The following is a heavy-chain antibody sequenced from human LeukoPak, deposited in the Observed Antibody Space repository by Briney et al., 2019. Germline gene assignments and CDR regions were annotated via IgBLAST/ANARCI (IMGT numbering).Heavy chain of an antibody. Sequence: GGSLRPSCAASGFTFDDYGMSWVRHAPGKGLEWVSGINWNGGSTGYADSVKGRFTISRDNAKNSLYLQMNSLRAEDTALYYCAKGGVVVTTMTDYWGQGTLVTVSS. CDR1: GFTFDDYG. CDR2: INWNGGST. J-gene: IGHJ4*02. CDR3: AKGGVVVTTMTDY. V-gene: IGHV3-20*04. D-gene: IGHD2-21*02.